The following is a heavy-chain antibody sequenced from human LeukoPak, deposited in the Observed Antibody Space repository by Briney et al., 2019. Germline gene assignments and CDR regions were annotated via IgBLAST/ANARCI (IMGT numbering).Heavy chain of an antibody. V-gene: IGHV3-23*05. CDR3: AKRERERVGWYFFDY. D-gene: IGHD6-19*01. CDR1: GFTFNTYA. J-gene: IGHJ4*02. Sequence: GGSLRLSCAASGFTFNTYAMAWVRQAPGKGLEWVSTIGSSGSFTYYADSVKGRFTISRDNSKNTLDLQMNSLTADDTATYYCAKRERERVGWYFFDYWGQGTLVTVSS. CDR2: IGSSGSFT.